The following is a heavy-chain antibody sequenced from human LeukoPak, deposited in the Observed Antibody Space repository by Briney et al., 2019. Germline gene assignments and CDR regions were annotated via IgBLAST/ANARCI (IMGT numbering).Heavy chain of an antibody. Sequence: GGSLRLSCAASGFTFSSYSMNWVRQAPGKGLEWVSSISSSSSYIYYADSVKGRFTISRDNAKNSLYLQMNSLRAEDTAVYYCAADATVRYFDWLLPTQFYFDYWGQGTLVTVSS. CDR2: ISSSSSYI. CDR1: GFTFSSYS. CDR3: AADATVRYFDWLLPTQFYFDY. V-gene: IGHV3-21*01. J-gene: IGHJ4*02. D-gene: IGHD3-9*01.